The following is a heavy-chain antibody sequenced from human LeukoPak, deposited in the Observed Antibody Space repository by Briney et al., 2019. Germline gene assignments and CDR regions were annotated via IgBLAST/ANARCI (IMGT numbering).Heavy chain of an antibody. CDR3: TVRDYDFWRGYHS. D-gene: IGHD3-3*01. CDR1: GFTFTISV. V-gene: IGHV1-58*02. Sequence: SVKVSFKASGFTFTISVMQWVRQARGQRLEWIGWIVVGSGNTNYAQKFQERVTITRDMSTSTAYMELSSLRSEDTAVYYCTVRDYDFWRGYHSWGQGTLVTVSS. J-gene: IGHJ4*02. CDR2: IVVGSGNT.